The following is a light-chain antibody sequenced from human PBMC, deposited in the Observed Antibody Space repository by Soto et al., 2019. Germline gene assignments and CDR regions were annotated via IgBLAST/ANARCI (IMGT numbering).Light chain of an antibody. V-gene: IGKV1-5*03. CDR2: KAS. Sequence: DIQMTQSPSTLSASVGDRVTITCRASQSISASLAWYQQKPGKAPKPLIYKASSLETGVPSRFSGSGSGTEFPLTISSLQPDDFATYFCQHMATFGRGTKVEIK. CDR1: QSISAS. J-gene: IGKJ1*01. CDR3: QHMAT.